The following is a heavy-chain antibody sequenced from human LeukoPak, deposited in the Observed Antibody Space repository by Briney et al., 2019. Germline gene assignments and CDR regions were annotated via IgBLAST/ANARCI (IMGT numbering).Heavy chain of an antibody. V-gene: IGHV4-4*07. CDR3: AREPFVKRVRGVIRWFDP. J-gene: IGHJ5*02. Sequence: SETLSLTCTVSGGSISSYYWSWLRQPAGKGLEWIGRIYTSGSTNYNPSLKSRVTMSVDTSKNQFSLKLSSVTAADTAVYYCAREPFVKRVRGVIRWFDPWGQGTLVTVSS. CDR1: GGSISSYY. CDR2: IYTSGST. D-gene: IGHD3-10*01.